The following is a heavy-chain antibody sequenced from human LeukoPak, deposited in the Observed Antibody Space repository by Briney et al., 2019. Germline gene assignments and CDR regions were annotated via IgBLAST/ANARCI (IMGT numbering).Heavy chain of an antibody. D-gene: IGHD2-15*01. CDR3: ARDGKGYFQHNGLDI. CDR2: IYYSGTT. CDR1: GGSISGYY. Sequence: PSETLSLTCSVSGGSISGYYWSWIRQPPGKGLEWIGFIYYSGTTDYNPTLKSRVSFAVDTSRNEISLKLKSVTAADTAVYYCARDGKGYFQHNGLDIWGQGTTVTVSS. J-gene: IGHJ6*02. V-gene: IGHV4-59*01.